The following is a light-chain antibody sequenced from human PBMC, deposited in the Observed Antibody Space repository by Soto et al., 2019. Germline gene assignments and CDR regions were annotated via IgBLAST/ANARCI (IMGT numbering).Light chain of an antibody. CDR3: QQYGSSLTWT. Sequence: EIVLTQSPDTLSLSPGERATLSCRASQSVSSSYLAWYQQKPGQAPRLLIYGASSRATGIPDRFSGSGSGTDFTLTIRRLEPEDFAVYYCQQYGSSLTWTFGQGTTVDIK. CDR1: QSVSSSY. CDR2: GAS. J-gene: IGKJ1*01. V-gene: IGKV3-20*01.